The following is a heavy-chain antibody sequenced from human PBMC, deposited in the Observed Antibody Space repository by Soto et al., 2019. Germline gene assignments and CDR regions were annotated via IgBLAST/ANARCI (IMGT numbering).Heavy chain of an antibody. J-gene: IGHJ6*02. V-gene: IGHV4-59*01. CDR1: GGSFGNYY. Sequence: QVQLQESGPGLVKPSETLSLACTVSGGSFGNYYWSWIRQPPGKGMEWIGYIYYRGRSNYNSSLKSPATISIDTSKHHLALKLSSVTAADSAVYYCATGLFVPYNYFYYGVDVWGHGTAVTISS. CDR2: IYYRGRS. CDR3: ATGLFVPYNYFYYGVDV. D-gene: IGHD1-1*01.